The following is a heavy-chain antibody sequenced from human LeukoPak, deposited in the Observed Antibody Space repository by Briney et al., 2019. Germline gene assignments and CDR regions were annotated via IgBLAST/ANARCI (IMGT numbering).Heavy chain of an antibody. CDR3: ARRNEDLIAAAGSDAFDI. J-gene: IGHJ3*02. CDR1: GGSISSSSYY. Sequence: SETLSLTCTVSGGSISSSSYYWGWIRQPPGKGLEWIGSIYYSGSTYYNPSLKSRVTISVDTSKNQFSLKLSSATAADTAVYYCARRNEDLIAAAGSDAFDIWGQGTMVTVSS. V-gene: IGHV4-39*01. CDR2: IYYSGST. D-gene: IGHD6-13*01.